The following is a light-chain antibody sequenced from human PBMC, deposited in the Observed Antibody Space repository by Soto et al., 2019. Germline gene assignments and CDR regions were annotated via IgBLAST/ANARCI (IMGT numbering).Light chain of an antibody. CDR1: QSISTW. CDR3: QQYYSTPLT. CDR2: DAS. J-gene: IGKJ4*01. V-gene: IGKV1-5*01. Sequence: DIQMTQSPSALSASVGARVTITCRASQSISTWLAWYQQKPGKAPKLLIYDASSLESGVPSRFSGSGSGTEFTLTISSLQPDDSATYFCQQYYSTPLTFGGGTKVDIK.